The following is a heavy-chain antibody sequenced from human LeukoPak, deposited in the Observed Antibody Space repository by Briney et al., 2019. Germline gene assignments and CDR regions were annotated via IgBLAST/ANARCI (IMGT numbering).Heavy chain of an antibody. Sequence: GGSLRLSCAASGFTFSSYDMHWVRQATGKGLEWVSVIGTAGDAYYPGSVKGRFTISRENAKNSLYLQMNSLRAEDTAVYYCARGDVGATIRRNYYYYGMDVWGQGTTVTVSS. D-gene: IGHD1-26*01. CDR1: GFTFSSYD. CDR3: ARGDVGATIRRNYYYYGMDV. V-gene: IGHV3-13*01. CDR2: IGTAGDA. J-gene: IGHJ6*02.